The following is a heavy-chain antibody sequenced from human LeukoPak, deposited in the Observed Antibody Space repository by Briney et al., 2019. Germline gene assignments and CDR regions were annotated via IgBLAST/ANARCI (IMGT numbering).Heavy chain of an antibody. CDR2: FDPEDGET. CDR1: GYTLTELS. Sequence: GASVKVSCKVSGYTLTELSMHWVRQAPGKGLEWMGGFDPEDGETIYAQKFQGRVTMTEDTSTDTAYMELSSLRSEDTAVYYCATARGYSYGTDAFDIWGQGTMVTVSS. V-gene: IGHV1-24*01. D-gene: IGHD5-18*01. CDR3: ATARGYSYGTDAFDI. J-gene: IGHJ3*02.